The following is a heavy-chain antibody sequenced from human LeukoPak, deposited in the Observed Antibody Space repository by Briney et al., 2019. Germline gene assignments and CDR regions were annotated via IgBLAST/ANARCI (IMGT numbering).Heavy chain of an antibody. Sequence: GGSLRLSCAASGFTFSSYAMHWVRQAPGKGLEWVAVIWYDGSNKYYADSVKGRFTISRDNSKNTLYLQMNSLRAEDTAVYYCAKGMYDYVWGSYEPAFDYWGQGTLVTVSS. CDR2: IWYDGSNK. CDR3: AKGMYDYVWGSYEPAFDY. J-gene: IGHJ4*02. CDR1: GFTFSSYA. V-gene: IGHV3-33*06. D-gene: IGHD3-16*01.